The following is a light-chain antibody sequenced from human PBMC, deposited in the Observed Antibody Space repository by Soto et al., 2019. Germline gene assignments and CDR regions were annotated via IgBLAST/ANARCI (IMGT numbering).Light chain of an antibody. V-gene: IGLV2-14*03. Sequence: QSVLAQPASVSGSRGQSITISCTGTSSDVGRYNYVSWFQQHPGKVPKLIIYDVSNWPSGVSDRFSGSKSGNTASLTISGLHPEDEADYYCSSFTSSSTHVSGTGTKVTVL. CDR3: SSFTSSSTHV. J-gene: IGLJ1*01. CDR1: SSDVGRYNY. CDR2: DVS.